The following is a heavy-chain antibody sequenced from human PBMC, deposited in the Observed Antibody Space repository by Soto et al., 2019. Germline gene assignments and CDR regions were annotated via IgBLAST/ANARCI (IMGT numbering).Heavy chain of an antibody. V-gene: IGHV2-5*02. CDR1: GFSLSASGVA. J-gene: IGHJ4*02. CDR2: IYWDDDK. Sequence: FGAELGNPTRTVAMTCTFSGFSLSASGVAVGWVRQPPGKALEWLVFIYWDDDKRYSPSLRSRLTITKDTSKNQVVLTMTNVDPVDTATYFCAHRRIGVSQWNYGDFDYWGQGTLVTVSS. CDR3: AHRRIGVSQWNYGDFDY. D-gene: IGHD1-7*01.